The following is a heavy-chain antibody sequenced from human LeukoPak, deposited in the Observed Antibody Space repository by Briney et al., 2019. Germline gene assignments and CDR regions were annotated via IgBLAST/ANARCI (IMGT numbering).Heavy chain of an antibody. Sequence: GESLQFSLKGPGSIFTTYWIGWVRQMPGKGLELMGGIYPGDSDTRYSPSFQGQATISADKPISTAYLQWSSLKASDTAMNYCARLSRDTGDYWGQGTLVTVSS. CDR1: GSIFTTYW. CDR2: IYPGDSDT. D-gene: IGHD1-1*01. V-gene: IGHV5-51*01. CDR3: ARLSRDTGDY. J-gene: IGHJ4*02.